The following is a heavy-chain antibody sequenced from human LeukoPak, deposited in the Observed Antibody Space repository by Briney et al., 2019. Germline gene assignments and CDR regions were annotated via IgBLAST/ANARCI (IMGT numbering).Heavy chain of an antibody. J-gene: IGHJ4*02. CDR2: MNPNSGNT. Sequence: ASVKVSCKASGYTFTSYDINWVRQATGQGLEWMGWMNPNSGNTGYAQKFQDRVTMTRNTSIKTAYMELSSLRSEDMAVYYCARGFRDSSGRKPDYWGQGTLVTASS. D-gene: IGHD3-22*01. V-gene: IGHV1-8*01. CDR1: GYTFTSYD. CDR3: ARGFRDSSGRKPDY.